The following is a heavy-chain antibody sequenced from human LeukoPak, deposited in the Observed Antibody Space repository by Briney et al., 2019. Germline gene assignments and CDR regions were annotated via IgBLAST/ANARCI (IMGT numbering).Heavy chain of an antibody. Sequence: GGSLRLSCAASGFTFSSYNMNWVRQAPGKGLEWVSSISSSSSYIYYADSVKGRFTISRDNAKNSLYLQMNSLRAEDTAVYYCAKEFYDFWSGYNYWGQGTLVTVSS. D-gene: IGHD3-3*01. CDR3: AKEFYDFWSGYNY. CDR1: GFTFSSYN. CDR2: ISSSSSYI. J-gene: IGHJ4*02. V-gene: IGHV3-21*01.